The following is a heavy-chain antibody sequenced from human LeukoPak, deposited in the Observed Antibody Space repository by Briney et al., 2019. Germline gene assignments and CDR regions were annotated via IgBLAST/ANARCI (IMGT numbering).Heavy chain of an antibody. V-gene: IGHV3-33*06. CDR2: IWYDGSNK. D-gene: IGHD3-22*01. Sequence: GRSLRLSCAASGFTFSSYGMHWVRQAPGKGLEWVALIWYDGSNKYYADSVKGRFTISRDNSKNTLYLQMNSLRAEDTAVYYCAKEGNYYDSSGYYPEYFQHWGQGTLVTVSS. CDR1: GFTFSSYG. CDR3: AKEGNYYDSSGYYPEYFQH. J-gene: IGHJ1*01.